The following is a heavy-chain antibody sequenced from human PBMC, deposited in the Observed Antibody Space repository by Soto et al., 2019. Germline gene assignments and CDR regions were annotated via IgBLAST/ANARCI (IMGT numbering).Heavy chain of an antibody. CDR1: GFTFSSYS. V-gene: IGHV3-21*01. D-gene: IGHD6-13*01. CDR2: ISSSSSYI. Sequence: EVQLVESGGGLVKPGGSLRLSCAASGFTFSSYSMNWVRQAPGKGLEWVSSISSSSSYIYYADSVKGRFTISRDNAKNSLCLQMNSLRAEATAVYYCAVEPPRYSSSWFFDAFDIWGQGTMVTVSS. J-gene: IGHJ3*02. CDR3: AVEPPRYSSSWFFDAFDI.